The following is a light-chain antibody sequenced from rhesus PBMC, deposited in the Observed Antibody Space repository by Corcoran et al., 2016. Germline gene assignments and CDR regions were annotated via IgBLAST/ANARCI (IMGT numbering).Light chain of an antibody. CDR3: QRGYSYPYD. CDR1: QSLSNY. Sequence: DIQMTQSPSSLSASVGDRVTITCQASQSLSNYLNWYQQKPGKIPKLLIYRSSNLQSGIPSRFSGSGSGTDFTLTISSLQPEDFATYYCQRGYSYPYDFGQGTKVEIK. J-gene: IGKJ2*01. V-gene: IGKV1S9*01. CDR2: RSS.